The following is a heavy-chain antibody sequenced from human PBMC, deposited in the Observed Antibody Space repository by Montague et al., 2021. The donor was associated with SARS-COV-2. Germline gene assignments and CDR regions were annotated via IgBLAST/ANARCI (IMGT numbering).Heavy chain of an antibody. J-gene: IGHJ4*02. Sequence: SETLSLTCTVSGGSLNNYFWSWIRQPPGKGLEWVGYISDSGSTKYNPSLQSPVTISVDTPRNQFSLKLLSVTAADTAFYYCARVDSSGPGEYWGQGILVSVSS. CDR3: ARVDSSGPGEY. CDR2: ISDSGST. D-gene: IGHD3-22*01. CDR1: GGSLNNYF. V-gene: IGHV4-59*08.